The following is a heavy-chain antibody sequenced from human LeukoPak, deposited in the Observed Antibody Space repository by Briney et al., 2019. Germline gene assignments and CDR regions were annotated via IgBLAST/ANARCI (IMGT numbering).Heavy chain of an antibody. Sequence: SGTLSLTCTVSGGSISSSDWFRWVRQPPGKGLDWIGETHHSGNTHYNPSLKSRVTISVDRTMNQLSLQLTSVTAADTAVYYCARQPGYYADTWSQGTLVTVSS. CDR2: THHSGNT. J-gene: IGHJ5*02. CDR1: GGSISSSDW. D-gene: IGHD2-15*01. CDR3: ARQPGYYADT. V-gene: IGHV4-4*02.